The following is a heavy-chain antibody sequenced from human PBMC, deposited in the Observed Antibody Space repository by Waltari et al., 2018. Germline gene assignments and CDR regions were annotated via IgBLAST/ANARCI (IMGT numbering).Heavy chain of an antibody. D-gene: IGHD3-10*01. CDR1: GGSISSSSYY. V-gene: IGHV4-39*07. CDR3: AGTYYYGSGRYYKDLGY. Sequence: QLQLQESGPGLVKPSETLSLTCTVSGGSISSSSYYWGWIRKPPGRGLEWIGGIYYSGSPHGNPAVVVRVTIAEDTAKNQFSLKLSSVTAADTAVYYWAGTYYYGSGRYYKDLGYWGQGTLVTVSS. J-gene: IGHJ4*02. CDR2: IYYSGSP.